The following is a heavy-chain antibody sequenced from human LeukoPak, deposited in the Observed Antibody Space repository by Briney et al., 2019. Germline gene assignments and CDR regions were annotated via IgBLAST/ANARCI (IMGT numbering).Heavy chain of an antibody. CDR3: AREGESIAARLYYFDY. Sequence: GGSLRLSCAASGFTFSSYSMNWVRQAPGKGLEWVSSISSSSSYIYYADSVKGRFTISRDNAKNSLYLQMNSLRAEDTAVYYCAREGESIAARLYYFDYWGQGTLVTVSS. V-gene: IGHV3-21*01. D-gene: IGHD6-6*01. CDR2: ISSSSSYI. CDR1: GFTFSSYS. J-gene: IGHJ4*02.